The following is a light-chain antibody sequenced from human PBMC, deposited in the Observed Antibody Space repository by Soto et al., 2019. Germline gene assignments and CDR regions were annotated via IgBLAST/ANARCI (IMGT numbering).Light chain of an antibody. CDR3: QQSSSIIFT. J-gene: IGKJ3*01. Sequence: DIKMTQSPSSLSASVGDRVTITCRASQSISSYLNWYQQKPGKAPKLLIYAASSLESGVPSRFSGSGFGTEFTLTISSLQPEDFATYYCQQSSSIIFTFGPGNKVDIK. V-gene: IGKV1-39*01. CDR1: QSISSY. CDR2: AAS.